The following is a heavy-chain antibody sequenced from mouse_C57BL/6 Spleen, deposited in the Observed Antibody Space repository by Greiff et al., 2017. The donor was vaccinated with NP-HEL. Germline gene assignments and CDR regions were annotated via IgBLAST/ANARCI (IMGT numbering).Heavy chain of an antibody. Sequence: QVQLQQSGAELASPGASVTLSCKASGYTFTDHIMTWVKMRPGQDLEWIGRIYPVSGETNYNQTFMGKATFSVDRSSSTVYMSLNILTSEDPAVYYCGRSYGSSPYYDAMDYWCQVTAGTGSS. CDR3: GRSYGSSPYYDAMDY. V-gene: IGHV1-11*01. J-gene: IGHJ4*01. D-gene: IGHD1-1*01. CDR2: IYPVSGET. CDR1: GYTFTDHI.